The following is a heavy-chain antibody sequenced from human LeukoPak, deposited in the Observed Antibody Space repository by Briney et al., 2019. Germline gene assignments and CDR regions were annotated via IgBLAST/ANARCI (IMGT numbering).Heavy chain of an antibody. CDR1: GGSISSGGYY. J-gene: IGHJ4*02. Sequence: PSETLSLTCTVSGGSISSGGYYWSWIRQPPGKGLEWIGYIYHSGSTYYNPSLKSRVTISVDRSKNQFSLKLSSVTAADTAVYYCARDRWDYYGSGSPLDYWGQGTLVTVSS. D-gene: IGHD3-10*01. CDR2: IYHSGST. V-gene: IGHV4-30-2*01. CDR3: ARDRWDYYGSGSPLDY.